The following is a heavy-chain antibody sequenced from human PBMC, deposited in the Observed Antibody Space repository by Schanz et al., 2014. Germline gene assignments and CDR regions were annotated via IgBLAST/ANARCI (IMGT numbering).Heavy chain of an antibody. J-gene: IGHJ3*02. Sequence: EVQLVESGGGLIQPGGSLRLSCAASGFTLSSYGMHWVRQAPGKGLEWVSTIGTSGGTNYAESVKGRFTISRDNAKNSLYLQMTSLRAEDTAVYYCARDGYSVVVISPTESFDIWGQGTMVTVSP. CDR3: ARDGYSVVVISPTESFDI. V-gene: IGHV3-21*06. D-gene: IGHD2-21*01. CDR2: IGTSGGT. CDR1: GFTLSSYG.